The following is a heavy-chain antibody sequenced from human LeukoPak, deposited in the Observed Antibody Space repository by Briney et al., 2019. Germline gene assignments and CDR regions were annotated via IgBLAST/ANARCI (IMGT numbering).Heavy chain of an antibody. CDR1: GFTFSRHG. J-gene: IGHJ4*02. Sequence: GGSLRLSCATSGFTFSRHGFYWVRQAPGKGLEWVSAISGSGDHTYYADSVKGRFTISRDNSRNTLYLQMNSLRAEDTAIYYCARIPHPTYYFDFWGQGTLVTVSS. V-gene: IGHV3-23*01. CDR3: ARIPHPTYYFDF. CDR2: ISGSGDHT.